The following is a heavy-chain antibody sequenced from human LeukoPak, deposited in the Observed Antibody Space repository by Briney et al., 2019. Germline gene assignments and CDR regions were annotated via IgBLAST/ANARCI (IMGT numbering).Heavy chain of an antibody. Sequence: TGGSLRLSCAASGFTFSSYWMSWVRQAPGKGLEWVANIKQDGSEKYYVDSVKGRFTISRDNAKNSLYLQMNSLRAEDTAVYHCARVLGVEMATIMTAYYFDYWGQGTLVTVSS. D-gene: IGHD5-24*01. CDR1: GFTFSSYW. CDR2: IKQDGSEK. V-gene: IGHV3-7*01. J-gene: IGHJ4*02. CDR3: ARVLGVEMATIMTAYYFDY.